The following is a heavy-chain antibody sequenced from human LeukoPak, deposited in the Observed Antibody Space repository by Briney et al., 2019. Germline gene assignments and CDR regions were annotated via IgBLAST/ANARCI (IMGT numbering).Heavy chain of an antibody. V-gene: IGHV3-7*01. CDR1: GFTFNTYW. CDR3: VRDKGGRSGAIYYDAFDV. Sequence: GGSLRLSCAASGFTFNTYWMIWVRQAPGKGLEWVANIDQGGSTKYYVDSLKGRFTISSDNAKNSLYLKMNSLRAEDTAVYYCVRDKGGRSGAIYYDAFDVWGQWTMVTVSS. J-gene: IGHJ3*01. D-gene: IGHD1-26*01. CDR2: IDQGGSTK.